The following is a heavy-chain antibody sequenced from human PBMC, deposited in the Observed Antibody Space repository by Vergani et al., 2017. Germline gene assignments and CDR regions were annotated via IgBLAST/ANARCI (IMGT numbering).Heavy chain of an antibody. V-gene: IGHV4-59*01. CDR2: IYYSGST. CDR3: ARDLSCGNYYGSGSYKNYYYYGMDV. J-gene: IGHJ6*02. Sequence: QVQLQESGPGLVKPSETLSLTCTVSGGSISSYYWSWIRQPPGKGLEWIGYIYYSGSTNYNPSLKSRVTISVDTSKNQFPLKLSSVTAADTAVYYCARDLSCGNYYGSGSYKNYYYYGMDVWGQGTTVTVSS. CDR1: GGSISSYY. D-gene: IGHD3-10*01.